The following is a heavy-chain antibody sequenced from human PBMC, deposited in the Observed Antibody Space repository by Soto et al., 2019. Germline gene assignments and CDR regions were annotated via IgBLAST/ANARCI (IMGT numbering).Heavy chain of an antibody. J-gene: IGHJ5*02. Sequence: EVQLVESGGGLVQPGGSLRLSCAASGFTFSSYSMNGVRQAPGKGLEWVSYISRSISTIYYADSVKGRFTISRDNDQNSLYLQMNRLRAEDTAVYYCARVLSWGQGTLVTVSS. CDR1: GFTFSSYS. V-gene: IGHV3-48*01. D-gene: IGHD2-15*01. CDR3: ARVLS. CDR2: ISRSISTI.